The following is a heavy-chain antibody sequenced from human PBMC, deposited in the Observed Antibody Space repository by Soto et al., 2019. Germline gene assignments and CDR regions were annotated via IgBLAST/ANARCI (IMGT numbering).Heavy chain of an antibody. CDR1: GGSFSGYY. Sequence: QVQLQQWGAGLLKPSETLSLTCAVYGGSFSGYYWSWIRQPPGKGLEWIGEINHSGSTNYNPSLKSRVTISVDTSKNQFSLKLGSVTAADTAVYYCARVPIQLWWGLRFDPWGQGTLVTVSS. V-gene: IGHV4-34*01. J-gene: IGHJ5*02. CDR2: INHSGST. D-gene: IGHD5-18*01. CDR3: ARVPIQLWWGLRFDP.